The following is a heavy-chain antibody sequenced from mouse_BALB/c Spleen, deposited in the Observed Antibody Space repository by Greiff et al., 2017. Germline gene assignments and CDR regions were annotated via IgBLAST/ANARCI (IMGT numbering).Heavy chain of an antibody. CDR3: ARGGYGDY. J-gene: IGHJ2*01. Sequence: VQLQQSGAELVRSGASVKLSCTASGFNIKDYYMHWVKQRPEQGLEWIGWIDPENGNTIYDPKFQGKASITADTSSNTAYLQLSSLTSEDTAVYYCARGGYGDYWGQGTTLTVSS. CDR1: GFNIKDYY. CDR2: IDPENGNT. V-gene: IGHV14-1*02. D-gene: IGHD1-2*01.